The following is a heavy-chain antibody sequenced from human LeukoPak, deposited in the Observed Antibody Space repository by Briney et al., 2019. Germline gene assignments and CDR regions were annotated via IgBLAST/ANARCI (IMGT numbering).Heavy chain of an antibody. Sequence: PSETLSLTCAVYGGSFSGYCWSWIRQPPGKGLEWIGEINHSGSTNYNPSLKSRVTISVDTSKNQFSLKLSSVTAADTAVYYCATRTGYSGYYWGQGTLVTVSS. V-gene: IGHV4-34*01. J-gene: IGHJ4*02. CDR3: ATRTGYSGYY. CDR2: INHSGST. CDR1: GGSFSGYC. D-gene: IGHD5-12*01.